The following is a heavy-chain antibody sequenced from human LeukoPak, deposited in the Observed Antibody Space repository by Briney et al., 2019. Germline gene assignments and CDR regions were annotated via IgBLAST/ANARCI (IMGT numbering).Heavy chain of an antibody. CDR2: IYYSGST. CDR1: GGSISSSSYY. Sequence: PSETLSLTCTVSGGSISSSSYYWGWIRQPPGKRLEWIGSIYYSGSTYYNPSLKSRVTISVDTSKNQFSLKLSSVTAADTAVYYCARWGIAAAGTRVDYYYGMDVWGQGTTVTVSS. V-gene: IGHV4-39*01. J-gene: IGHJ6*02. CDR3: ARWGIAAAGTRVDYYYGMDV. D-gene: IGHD6-13*01.